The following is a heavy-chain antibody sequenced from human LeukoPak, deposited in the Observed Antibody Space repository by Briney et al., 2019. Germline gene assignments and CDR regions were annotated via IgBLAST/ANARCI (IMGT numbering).Heavy chain of an antibody. CDR2: INPSGGST. CDR3: ARDGGSSGPENAFDI. Sequence: ASVKVSCKASGYTFASYYMHWVRQAPGQGLEWMGIINPSGGSTSYAQKFQGRVTMARDTSTSTVYMELSSLRSEDTAVYYCARDGGSSGPENAFDIWGQGTMVTVSS. V-gene: IGHV1-46*01. CDR1: GYTFASYY. J-gene: IGHJ3*02. D-gene: IGHD3-22*01.